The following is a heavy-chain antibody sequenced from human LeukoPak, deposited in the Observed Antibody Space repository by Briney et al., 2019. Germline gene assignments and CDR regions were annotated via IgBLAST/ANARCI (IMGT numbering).Heavy chain of an antibody. D-gene: IGHD2/OR15-2a*01. CDR3: ARHFYPLYFDY. Sequence: SETLSLTCAVSGYSISSGYYWGWIRQPPGKGLEWIGSIYHSGSTYYNPSLKSRVTISVDTSESQFSLKLSSVTAADTALYYCARHFYPLYFDYWGQGTLVTVSS. V-gene: IGHV4-38-2*01. CDR1: GYSISSGYY. CDR2: IYHSGST. J-gene: IGHJ4*02.